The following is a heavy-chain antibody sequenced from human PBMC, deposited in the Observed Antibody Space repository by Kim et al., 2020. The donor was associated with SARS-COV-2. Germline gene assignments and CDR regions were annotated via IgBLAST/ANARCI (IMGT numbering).Heavy chain of an antibody. Sequence: SETLSLTCTVSGGSISSYSWSWIRQPPGKGLEWIGYIYYSGSTNYNPSLKSRVTISVDTSKNQFSLKLSSVTAADTAVYYCARLSWGYYDILTGQVPLAFDPWVQGTLVTVSS. CDR3: ARLSWGYYDILTGQVPLAFDP. CDR1: GGSISSYS. V-gene: IGHV4-59*08. D-gene: IGHD3-9*01. J-gene: IGHJ5*02. CDR2: IYYSGST.